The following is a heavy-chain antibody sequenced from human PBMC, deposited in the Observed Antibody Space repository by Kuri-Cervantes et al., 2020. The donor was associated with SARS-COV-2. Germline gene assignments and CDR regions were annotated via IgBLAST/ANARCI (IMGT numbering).Heavy chain of an antibody. CDR1: GYTFTSYG. CDR3: ARLYYYDSSGYYYYYGMDV. V-gene: IGHV1-18*01. CDR2: ISAYNGNT. D-gene: IGHD3-22*01. J-gene: IGHJ6*02. Sequence: ASVKVSCKASGYTFTSYGISWVRQAPGQGLEWKGWISAYNGNTNYAQKLQGRVTMTTDTSTSTAYMELRSPRSDDTAVYYCARLYYYDSSGYYYYYGMDVWGQGTTVTVSS.